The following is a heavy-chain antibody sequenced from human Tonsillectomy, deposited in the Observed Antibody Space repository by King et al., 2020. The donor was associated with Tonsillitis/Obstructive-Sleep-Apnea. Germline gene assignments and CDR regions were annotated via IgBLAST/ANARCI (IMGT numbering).Heavy chain of an antibody. CDR2: ISSNGGST. CDR1: GFTFSSYA. D-gene: IGHD3-3*01. V-gene: IGHV3-64*01. J-gene: IGHJ6*03. CDR3: ARDPDSYDFSLCYMNV. Sequence: VQLVESGGGLVQPGGSLRLSCAASGFTFSSYAMHWVRQAPGKGLEYVSAISSNGGSTYYANSVKGRFTISRDNSKNTLYLQMGSLRAEDMAVYYCARDPDSYDFSLCYMNVWGKGTTVTVSS.